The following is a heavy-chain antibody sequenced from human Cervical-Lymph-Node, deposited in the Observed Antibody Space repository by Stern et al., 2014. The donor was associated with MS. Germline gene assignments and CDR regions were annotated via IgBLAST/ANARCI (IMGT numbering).Heavy chain of an antibody. V-gene: IGHV4-31*03. CDR3: ARWTRNNWYFDL. CDR2: IYYSGST. D-gene: IGHD3/OR15-3a*01. CDR1: GGSISSGGYY. J-gene: IGHJ2*01. Sequence: QVQLQESGPGLVKPSQTLSLTCTVSGGSISSGGYYWSWIRQPPGKGLEGIGYIYYSGSTYYNPSLKSRVTISVDTSKNQFSLKLSSVTAADTAVYYCARWTRNNWYFDLWGRGTLVTVSS.